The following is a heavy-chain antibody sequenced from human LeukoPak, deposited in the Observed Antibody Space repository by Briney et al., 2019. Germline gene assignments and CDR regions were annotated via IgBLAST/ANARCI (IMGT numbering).Heavy chain of an antibody. V-gene: IGHV3-23*01. CDR3: AKVKVAATDYFDY. D-gene: IGHD2-15*01. CDR1: GFTFNTYV. J-gene: IGHJ4*02. Sequence: GGSLRLSCAASGFTFNTYVMSWVRQAPGKGLEWVSSISSSSSYIYYADSVKGRFTISRDNSKNTLYLQMNSLRAEDTAVYYCAKVKVAATDYFDYWGQGTLVTVSS. CDR2: ISSSSSYI.